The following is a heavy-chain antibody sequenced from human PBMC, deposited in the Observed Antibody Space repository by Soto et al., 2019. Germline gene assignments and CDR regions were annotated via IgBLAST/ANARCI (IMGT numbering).Heavy chain of an antibody. CDR3: ARDFAYFDS. D-gene: IGHD3-3*01. CDR1: GGSFKSGSYS. V-gene: IGHV4-61*01. CDR2: VYHTGRT. J-gene: IGHJ4*02. Sequence: SETLSLTCTVSGGSFKSGSYSWSWIRQPPGKGLEWIGYVYHTGRTSYNPSLKSRVSISMDTSKNQFSPNLDSVTAADTAVYFCARDFAYFDSWGQGTLITVSS.